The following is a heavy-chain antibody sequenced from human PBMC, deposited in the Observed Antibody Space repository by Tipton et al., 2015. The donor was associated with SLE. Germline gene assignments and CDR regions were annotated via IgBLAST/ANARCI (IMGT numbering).Heavy chain of an antibody. Sequence: GSLRLSCAASGFTFSSHGMHWVRQAPGNGLEWVAFIRYDGSNKCYADSVKGRFTISRDNSKNTLYLQMNSLRAEDTAVYYCAKDLGDYYDFWSGSFYGMDVWGQGTTVIVSS. CDR1: GFTFSSHG. V-gene: IGHV3-30*02. D-gene: IGHD3-3*01. CDR3: AKDLGDYYDFWSGSFYGMDV. J-gene: IGHJ6*02. CDR2: IRYDGSNK.